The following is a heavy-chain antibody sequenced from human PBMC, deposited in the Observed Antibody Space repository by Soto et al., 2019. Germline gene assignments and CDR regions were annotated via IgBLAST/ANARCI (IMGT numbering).Heavy chain of an antibody. CDR2: INADNGNT. D-gene: IGHD3-3*01. CDR1: GYTFTTYG. J-gene: IGHJ4*02. Sequence: ASVKVSCKASGYTFTTYGINWVRQAPGQGLEWMGRINADNGNTNYAQKLQGRVTMTTDTSTGTAYMQLRSLGSDDTAVYYCARDFWSGTFDYWGQGTLVTVSS. V-gene: IGHV1-18*01. CDR3: ARDFWSGTFDY.